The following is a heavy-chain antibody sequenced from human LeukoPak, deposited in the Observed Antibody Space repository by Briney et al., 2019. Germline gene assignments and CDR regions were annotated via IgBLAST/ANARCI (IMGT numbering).Heavy chain of an antibody. CDR2: IRSKAYGGTT. D-gene: IGHD3-22*01. Sequence: QSGGSLRLSCTASGFTFGDYTMSWVRQAPGKGLEWVGFIRSKAYGGTTEHAASVKGRFTIARDDSKSIAYLQMNSLKTEDTAVYYCISQYYDSSGYPIAYYFDYWGQGTLVTVSS. V-gene: IGHV3-49*04. CDR3: ISQYYDSSGYPIAYYFDY. CDR1: GFTFGDYT. J-gene: IGHJ4*02.